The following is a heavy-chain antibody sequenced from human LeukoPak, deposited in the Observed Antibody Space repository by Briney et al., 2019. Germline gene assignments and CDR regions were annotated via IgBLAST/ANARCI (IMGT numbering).Heavy chain of an antibody. Sequence: GGSLRLSCAASGFTFSSYAMHWVRQAPGKGLEWVAVISYDGSNKYYADSVKGRFTISRDNSKNTLYLQMNSLRAEDTAVYYCARLPMPYYYDSSGPHGIFDIWGQGTMVTVSS. CDR2: ISYDGSNK. CDR3: ARLPMPYYYDSSGPHGIFDI. D-gene: IGHD3-22*01. CDR1: GFTFSSYA. J-gene: IGHJ3*02. V-gene: IGHV3-30-3*01.